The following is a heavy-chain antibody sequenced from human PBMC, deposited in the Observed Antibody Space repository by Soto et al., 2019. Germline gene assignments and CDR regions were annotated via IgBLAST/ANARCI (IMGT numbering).Heavy chain of an antibody. CDR2: ISSSSSYI. Sequence: GGSLRLSCAASGFTFSSYSMNWVRQAPGKGLEWVSSISSSSSYIYYADSVKGRFTISRDNAKNSLYLQMNSLRAEDTAVYYCARSNTYYDILTGYSQSRAFDIWGQGTMVTVSS. D-gene: IGHD3-9*01. J-gene: IGHJ3*02. V-gene: IGHV3-21*01. CDR1: GFTFSSYS. CDR3: ARSNTYYDILTGYSQSRAFDI.